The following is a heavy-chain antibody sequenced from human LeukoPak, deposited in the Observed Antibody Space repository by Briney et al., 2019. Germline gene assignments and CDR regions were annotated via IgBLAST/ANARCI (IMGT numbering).Heavy chain of an antibody. D-gene: IGHD6-19*01. V-gene: IGHV3-53*01. CDR2: IYTGGST. CDR3: AREHSGWPGGAFDI. J-gene: IGHJ3*02. Sequence: AGGSLRLSCAASGFTVSSNYMSWVRQAPGKGLEWVSVIYTGGSTYYADSVKGRFTISRDNSKNTLYLQMNSLRAEDTAVYYCAREHSGWPGGAFDIWGQGTMVTVSS. CDR1: GFTVSSNY.